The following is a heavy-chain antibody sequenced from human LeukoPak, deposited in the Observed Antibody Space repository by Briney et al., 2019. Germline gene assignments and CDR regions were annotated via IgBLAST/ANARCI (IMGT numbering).Heavy chain of an antibody. J-gene: IGHJ4*02. CDR2: IYYSGST. D-gene: IGHD3-16*02. CDR3: AALRIMITFGGVIVPDD. V-gene: IGHV4-31*03. Sequence: SETLSLTCTVSGGSISSGGYYWSWIRQHPGKGLEWIGYIYYSGSTYYNPSLKSRVTISVDTSKNQFSLKLSSVTAADTAVYYCAALRIMITFGGVIVPDDWGQGTLVTVSS. CDR1: GGSISSGGYY.